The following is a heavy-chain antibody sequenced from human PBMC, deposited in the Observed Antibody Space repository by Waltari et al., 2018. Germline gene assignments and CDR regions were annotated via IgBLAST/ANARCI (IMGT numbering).Heavy chain of an antibody. CDR1: NFDFGEYG. V-gene: IGHV3-49*04. J-gene: IGHJ4*02. Sequence: EVLLVESGGGMVQPGRSLTLSCAAYNFDFGEYGMSWVRQAPGKGLEWVGVIRIKAYGETTEYAASVKGRFIISRDDCRSIAYLQMNSLKTEDTAVYYCTRVLRYFDWSTKDYWGQGTLVTVSS. CDR3: TRVLRYFDWSTKDY. D-gene: IGHD3-9*01. CDR2: IRIKAYGETT.